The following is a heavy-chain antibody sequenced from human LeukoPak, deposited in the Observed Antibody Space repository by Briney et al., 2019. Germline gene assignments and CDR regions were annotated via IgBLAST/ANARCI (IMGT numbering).Heavy chain of an antibody. CDR3: ARVGDIVVVPATEFDY. V-gene: IGHV1-46*01. J-gene: IGHJ4*02. CDR1: GYTFTSYY. Sequence: ASVKVSCKASGYTFTSYYMHWVRQAPGQGLEWMGKINPSGGSTSYAQKFQGRVTMTRDTSTSTVYMELSSLRSEDTAVYYCARVGDIVVVPATEFDYWGQGTLVTVSS. D-gene: IGHD2-2*01. CDR2: INPSGGST.